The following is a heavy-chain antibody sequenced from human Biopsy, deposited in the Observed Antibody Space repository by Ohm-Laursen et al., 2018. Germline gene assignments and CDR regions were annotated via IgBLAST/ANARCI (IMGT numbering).Heavy chain of an antibody. D-gene: IGHD2-8*02. V-gene: IGHV3-74*03. CDR2: IHGDERSA. Sequence: SLRLSCTASGFTFSGFSMNWVRQAPGKGLMWVSRIHGDERSATYAEPVKGRFTISRDNAKNTLHLQMNSLRAEDTAVYYCTGDSGGLGDYWGQGTLVTASS. CDR1: GFTFSGFS. CDR3: TGDSGGLGDY. J-gene: IGHJ4*02.